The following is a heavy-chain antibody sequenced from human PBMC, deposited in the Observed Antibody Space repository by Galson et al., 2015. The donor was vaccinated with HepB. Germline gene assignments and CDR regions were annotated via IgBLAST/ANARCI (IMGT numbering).Heavy chain of an antibody. V-gene: IGHV3-48*02. Sequence: SLRLPCAASGFTFSTYSMNWVRQAPGKGLEWVSYIRSSSGTIYYADSVKGRFTISRDNAKNSLYLQMSSLRDEDTAVYYCARDDNYDILTGYYPHAFDIWGQGTVVTVSS. D-gene: IGHD3-9*01. CDR2: IRSSSGTI. CDR1: GFTFSTYS. J-gene: IGHJ3*02. CDR3: ARDDNYDILTGYYPHAFDI.